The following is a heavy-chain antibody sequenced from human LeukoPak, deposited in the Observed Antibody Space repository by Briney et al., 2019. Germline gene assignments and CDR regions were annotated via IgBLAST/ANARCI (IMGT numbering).Heavy chain of an antibody. Sequence: SETLSLTCTFSGGSITTYYWSWIRQPPGKGLEWIGYIYYSGSINYNPSLKSRVTISIDTSKNHFPLKLTSVTAADTAVYYCARHSGNSGGAFDIWGQGTMVTVSS. J-gene: IGHJ3*02. CDR2: IYYSGSI. D-gene: IGHD4-23*01. CDR3: ARHSGNSGGAFDI. V-gene: IGHV4-59*08. CDR1: GGSITTYY.